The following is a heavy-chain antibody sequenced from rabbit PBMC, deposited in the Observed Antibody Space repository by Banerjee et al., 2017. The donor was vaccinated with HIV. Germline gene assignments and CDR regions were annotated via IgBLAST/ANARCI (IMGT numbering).Heavy chain of an antibody. Sequence: QEQLEESGGDLVQPEGSLTLTCTASGFSISSSYWICWVRQAPGKGLEWIACIDGDSSGSTYYASWAKGRFTISKTSSTTVTLKMTSLTAADTATYFCARELDDYTAYTYADLWGPGTLVTVS. CDR2: IDGDSSGST. D-gene: IGHD6-1*01. J-gene: IGHJ4*01. V-gene: IGHV1S45*01. CDR1: GFSISSSYW. CDR3: ARELDDYTAYTYADL.